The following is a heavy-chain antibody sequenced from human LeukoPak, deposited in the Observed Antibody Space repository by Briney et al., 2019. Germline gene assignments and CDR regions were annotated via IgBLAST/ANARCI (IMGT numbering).Heavy chain of an antibody. CDR2: ITNDGSST. Sequence: GGSLRLSCAASGLTFSSHWMHWVRQAPGKGLVWVSRITNDGSSTTYADSVKGRFTISRDNSKNTLHLQMNSLRAEDTAVYYCARPRTEGYDGLLHGMDVWGQGTTVTVSS. CDR3: ARPRTEGYDGLLHGMDV. J-gene: IGHJ6*02. V-gene: IGHV3-74*01. CDR1: GLTFSSHW. D-gene: IGHD2-15*01.